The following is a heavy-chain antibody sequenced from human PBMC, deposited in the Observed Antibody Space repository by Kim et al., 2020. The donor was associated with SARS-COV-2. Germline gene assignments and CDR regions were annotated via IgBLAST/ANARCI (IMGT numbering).Heavy chain of an antibody. D-gene: IGHD3-3*01. CDR1: GGSFSAYS. J-gene: IGHJ6*02. V-gene: IGHV4-34*01. CDR2: GHHSGIT. CDR3: ARGRAGVVPSPILGLGPYYYYYDMDV. Sequence: SETLSLTCAVYGGSFSAYSWIWIRQAPGKGLEWIGEGHHSGITKYHPSLKSRVTISVDTSKNQFSLKLPSVTAADPAVFYCARGRAGVVPSPILGLGPYYYYYDMDVWGQGTTVTVS.